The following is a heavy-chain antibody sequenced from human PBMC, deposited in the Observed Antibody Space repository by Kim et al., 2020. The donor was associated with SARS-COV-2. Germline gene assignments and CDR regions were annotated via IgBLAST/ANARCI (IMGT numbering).Heavy chain of an antibody. Sequence: VKGRFTISRDNAKNSLYLQMNSLRAEDTAVYYCATTSYSNQAYYYYYMDVWGKGTTVTVSS. D-gene: IGHD4-4*01. CDR3: ATTSYSNQAYYYYYMDV. V-gene: IGHV3-11*01. J-gene: IGHJ6*03.